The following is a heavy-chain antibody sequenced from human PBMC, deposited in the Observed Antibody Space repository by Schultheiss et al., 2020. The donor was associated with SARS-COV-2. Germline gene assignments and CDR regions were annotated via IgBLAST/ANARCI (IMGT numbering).Heavy chain of an antibody. D-gene: IGHD4-11*01. J-gene: IGHJ3*02. Sequence: GGSLRLSCAASGFTFSSYDMHWVRQATGKGLEWVSAIGTAGDPYYPGSVKGRFTISRENAKNSLYLQMNSLRAGDTAVYYCARAVYSNHPYAFDIWGQGTMVTVSS. CDR1: GFTFSSYD. V-gene: IGHV3-13*05. CDR3: ARAVYSNHPYAFDI. CDR2: IGTAGDP.